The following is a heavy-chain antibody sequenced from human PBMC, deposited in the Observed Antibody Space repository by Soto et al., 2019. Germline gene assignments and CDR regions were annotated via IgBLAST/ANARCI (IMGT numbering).Heavy chain of an antibody. V-gene: IGHV3-23*01. CDR3: AKDPIQLPSVVPYYGMDV. CDR1: GFTFSSYA. CDR2: ISGSGGST. Sequence: GGSLRLSCAASGFTFSSYAMSWVRQAPGKGLEWVSAISGSGGSTYYADSVKGRFTISRDNSKNTLYLQMNSLRAEDTAVYYCAKDPIQLPSVVPYYGMDVWGQGTKVTVSS. D-gene: IGHD5-18*01. J-gene: IGHJ6*02.